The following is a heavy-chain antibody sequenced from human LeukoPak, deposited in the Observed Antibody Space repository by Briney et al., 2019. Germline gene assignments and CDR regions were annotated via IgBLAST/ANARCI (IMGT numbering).Heavy chain of an antibody. CDR2: VNRDGTEK. J-gene: IGHJ4*02. CDR3: VRGDWYFES. V-gene: IGHV3-7*04. Sequence: GGSLRPSCVTSGFNFSDSRMTWVRQAPGKGLQWVANVNRDGTEKHFLDSVEGRFTISRDNAKKSLYLQMSSLRPQDTAVYFCVRGDWYFESWGQGTLVTVSS. CDR1: GFNFSDSR. D-gene: IGHD2-21*01.